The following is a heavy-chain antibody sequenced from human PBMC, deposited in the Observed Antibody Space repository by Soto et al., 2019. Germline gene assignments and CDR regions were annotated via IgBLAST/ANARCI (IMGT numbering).Heavy chain of an antibody. CDR1: GFTVSTKY. J-gene: IGHJ4*02. D-gene: IGHD3-16*01. V-gene: IGHV3-66*01. Sequence: EVQLVESGGGLVQPGGSLRLACAASGFTVSTKYMSWVRQAPGKGLEWVSVIYSGGSTFYADSVRGRFTISRDNSKNTVNLQMNSLRADDTAVYYCSRYPWAADYWGQGTLVTVSS. CDR3: SRYPWAADY. CDR2: IYSGGST.